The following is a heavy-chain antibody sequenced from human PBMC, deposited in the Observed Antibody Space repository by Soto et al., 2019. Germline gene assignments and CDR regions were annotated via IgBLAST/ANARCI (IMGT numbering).Heavy chain of an antibody. V-gene: IGHV1-69*02. Sequence: QVQLVQSGAELKKPGSSVKVSCKTSGGTFTASIFSWVRQAPGQGLEWMGRVIPFSDITDYAQKLQDRLAITADKSTTTVYLELRSLRSEDTALFFCATEELGATFVSWGPGTLVTVSS. J-gene: IGHJ4*02. CDR2: VIPFSDIT. CDR3: ATEELGATFVS. D-gene: IGHD1-26*01. CDR1: GGTFTASI.